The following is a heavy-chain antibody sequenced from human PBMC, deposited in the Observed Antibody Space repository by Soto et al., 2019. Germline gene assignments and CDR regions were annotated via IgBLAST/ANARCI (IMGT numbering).Heavy chain of an antibody. CDR3: ARDLHYYDSSGYYFDY. J-gene: IGHJ4*02. D-gene: IGHD3-22*01. CDR1: GFTFSSYA. Sequence: GGYLRLSRAASGFTFSSYAMSWVRQAPGKGLEWVSAISGSGGSTYYADSVKGRFTISRDNAKNSLYLQMNSLRAEDTAVYYCARDLHYYDSSGYYFDYWGQGTLVTVSS. V-gene: IGHV3-23*01. CDR2: ISGSGGST.